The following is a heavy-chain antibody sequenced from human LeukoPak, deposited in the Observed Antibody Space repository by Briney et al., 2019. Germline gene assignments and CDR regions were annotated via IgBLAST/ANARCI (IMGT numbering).Heavy chain of an antibody. CDR3: ACLDCSSTSLNWFDP. J-gene: IGHJ5*02. V-gene: IGHV3-21*01. CDR1: GFTFSINA. CDR2: ISSSSSYI. Sequence: GGSLRLSCAASGFTFSINAMNWVRQAPGKGLEWVSSISSSSSYIYYADSVKGRFTISRDNAKNSLYLQMNSLRAEDTAVYYCACLDCSSTSLNWFDPWGQGTLVTVSS. D-gene: IGHD2-2*01.